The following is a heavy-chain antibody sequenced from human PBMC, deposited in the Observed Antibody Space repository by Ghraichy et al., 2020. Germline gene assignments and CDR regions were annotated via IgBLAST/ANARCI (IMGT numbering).Heavy chain of an antibody. Sequence: LRLSCAASAFTVSSKDMTWVRQAPGKGLEWVSVIYSDERTFYGESVKGRFIISRDDSKNTVYLQMNSLRVEDTAVYYCARGLCSGGACYPNIYDYWGPGTLVTVSS. J-gene: IGHJ4*02. CDR2: IYSDERT. D-gene: IGHD2-15*01. CDR1: AFTVSSKD. CDR3: ARGLCSGGACYPNIYDY. V-gene: IGHV3-53*01.